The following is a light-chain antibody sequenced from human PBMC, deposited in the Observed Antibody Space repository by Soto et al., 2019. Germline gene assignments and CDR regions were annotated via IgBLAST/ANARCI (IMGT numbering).Light chain of an antibody. J-gene: IGKJ4*01. Sequence: DIQMTQSPSSLSASVGDRLTITCRASQGIGHDLGWYQQKPGKAPKRLIYAASSLQSWVPSRFSASGSGTEFTLTISSLQPEDSASYFCLQHDSYPITFGGGTKVEIK. CDR1: QGIGHD. V-gene: IGKV1-17*01. CDR3: LQHDSYPIT. CDR2: AAS.